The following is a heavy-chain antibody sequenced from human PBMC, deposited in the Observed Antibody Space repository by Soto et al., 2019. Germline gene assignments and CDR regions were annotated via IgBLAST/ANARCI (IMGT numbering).Heavy chain of an antibody. J-gene: IGHJ4*02. Sequence: QLQLQESGPGLVKPSETLSLTCTVSGGSISSSSYYWGWIRQPPGKGLEWIGSIYYSGSTYYNPSLKSRVTISVDTSKNQFSLKLSSVTAADTAVYYCARNYVNLGYCTNGVCHEDDYWGQGTLVTVSS. V-gene: IGHV4-39*01. CDR2: IYYSGST. D-gene: IGHD2-8*01. CDR3: ARNYVNLGYCTNGVCHEDDY. CDR1: GGSISSSSYY.